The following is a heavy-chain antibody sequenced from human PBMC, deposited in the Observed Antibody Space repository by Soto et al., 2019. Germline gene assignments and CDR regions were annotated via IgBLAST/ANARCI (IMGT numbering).Heavy chain of an antibody. V-gene: IGHV2-5*01. CDR1: GFSLSSSGVA. CDR2: IYWNGIE. D-gene: IGHD3-10*01. Sequence: QITLKESGPTLVNPTQTLTLTCTFSGFSLSSSGVAVGWIRQPPGKALEWLALIYWNGIERYSPSLNSRLTITKDTSKNQVVLTMTNMDPVDTATYFCAHGDPLDFHYWGQGTLVTVSP. J-gene: IGHJ4*02. CDR3: AHGDPLDFHY.